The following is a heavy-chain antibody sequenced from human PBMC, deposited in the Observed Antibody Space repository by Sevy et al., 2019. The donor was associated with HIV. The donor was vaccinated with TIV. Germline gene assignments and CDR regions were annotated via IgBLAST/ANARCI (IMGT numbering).Heavy chain of an antibody. CDR2: IYYSGST. CDR1: GGSMRNFY. Sequence: SETLSLTCSVSGGSMRNFYWSWIRQPPGKGLEWIGNIYYSGSTNYNPSLKSRVTMSVDTSKNQFSLKLSSVTAADTAVYYCARSGFLEWAGSTRGPRNWFDPWGQGILVTVSS. J-gene: IGHJ5*02. CDR3: ARSGFLEWAGSTRGPRNWFDP. D-gene: IGHD3-3*01. V-gene: IGHV4-59*13.